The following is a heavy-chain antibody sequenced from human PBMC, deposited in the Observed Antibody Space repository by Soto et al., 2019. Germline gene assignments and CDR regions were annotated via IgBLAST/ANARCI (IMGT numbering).Heavy chain of an antibody. D-gene: IGHD2-15*01. CDR2: IKSKTDGGTT. CDR1: GFTFSNAW. V-gene: IGHV3-15*07. CDR3: TTDSPQIAGHDIVVVVAVTKSRSFDY. J-gene: IGHJ4*02. Sequence: GGSLRLSCAASGFTFSNAWMNWVRQAPGKGLEWVGRIKSKTDGGTTDYAAPVKGRFTISRDDSKNTLYLQMNSLKTEDTAVYYCTTDSPQIAGHDIVVVVAVTKSRSFDYWGQGTLVTVSS.